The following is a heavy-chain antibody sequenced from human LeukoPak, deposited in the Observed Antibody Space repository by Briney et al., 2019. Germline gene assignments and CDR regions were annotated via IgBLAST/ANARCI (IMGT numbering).Heavy chain of an antibody. CDR3: ARLLTRGYSYGYVY. J-gene: IGHJ4*02. CDR2: INHSGST. CDR1: GGSFSGYY. V-gene: IGHV4-34*01. Sequence: SETLSLTCAVYGGSFSGYYWSWIRQPPGKGLEWIGEINHSGSTNYNPSLKSRVTISVDTSKNQFSPKLSSVTAADTAVYYCARLLTRGYSYGYVYWGQGTLVTVSS. D-gene: IGHD5-18*01.